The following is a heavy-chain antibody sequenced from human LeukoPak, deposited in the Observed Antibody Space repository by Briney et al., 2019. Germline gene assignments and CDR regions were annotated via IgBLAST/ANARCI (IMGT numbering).Heavy chain of an antibody. CDR3: TRGSTRPDD. CDR2: FYYSDTA. J-gene: IGHJ4*02. V-gene: IGHV4-59*01. CDR1: GVSISSAY. D-gene: IGHD2-2*01. Sequence: SETLSLTCTVSGVSISSAYWSWVRQPPGKGLEWIGSFYYSDTAKYNPSLKSRVTMSVDTSNNQFSLKLTSVTAADTAVYFCTRGSTRPDDWGQGTLVTVSS.